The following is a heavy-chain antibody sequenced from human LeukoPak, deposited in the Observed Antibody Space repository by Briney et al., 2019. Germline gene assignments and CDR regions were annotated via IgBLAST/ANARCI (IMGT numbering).Heavy chain of an antibody. CDR1: GGTFSSYA. V-gene: IGHV1-69*05. D-gene: IGHD2-15*01. CDR3: ARGPPCSGGSCYSGWWFDP. CDR2: IIPIFGTA. Sequence: GSSVKVSCKASGGTFSSYAISWVRQAPGQGLEWIGRIIPIFGTANYAQKFQGRVTITTDESTSTAYMELSSLRSEDTAVYYCARGPPCSGGSCYSGWWFDPWGQGTLVTVSS. J-gene: IGHJ5*02.